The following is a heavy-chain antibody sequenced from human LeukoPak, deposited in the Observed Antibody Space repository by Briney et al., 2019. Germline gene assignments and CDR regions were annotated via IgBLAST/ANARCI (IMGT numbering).Heavy chain of an antibody. CDR2: IYSVGST. V-gene: IGHV3-53*01. Sequence: GGSRRLSCAASGLTVSSNYMSGVRQAPGKGLEGVAVIYSVGSTYYADSVKGRFTIPRDNSKNTLYLQMNSLRAEDTAVYYCARDRYGQVPYWFDPWGQGTLVTVSS. CDR1: GLTVSSNY. CDR3: ARDRYGQVPYWFDP. J-gene: IGHJ5*02. D-gene: IGHD5-18*01.